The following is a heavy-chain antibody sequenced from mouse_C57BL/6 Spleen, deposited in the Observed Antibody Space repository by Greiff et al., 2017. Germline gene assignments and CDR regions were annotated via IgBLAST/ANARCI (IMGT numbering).Heavy chain of an antibody. CDR1: GYTFTDYE. CDR3: TRWLGWYFDV. D-gene: IGHD2-2*01. J-gene: IGHJ1*03. Sequence: VQLQESGAELVRPGASVTLSCKASGYTFTDYEMHWVKQTPVHGLEWIGAIDPETGGTAYNQKFKGKAILTADKSSSTAYMELRSLTSEDSAVYYCTRWLGWYFDVWGTGTTVTVSS. CDR2: IDPETGGT. V-gene: IGHV1-15*01.